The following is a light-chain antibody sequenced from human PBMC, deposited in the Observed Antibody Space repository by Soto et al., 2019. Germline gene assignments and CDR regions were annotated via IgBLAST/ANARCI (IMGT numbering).Light chain of an antibody. V-gene: IGLV2-14*01. CDR3: SSYTSSITYV. J-gene: IGLJ1*01. Sequence: QSVLTQPASVSGSPGQSNTISCTGTSSDVGGYNYVSWYQQHPGKAPKLMIYEVSNRPSGVSNRFSGSKSGNTASLTISGLQAEDEADYYCSSYTSSITYVFGTGTKVTVL. CDR2: EVS. CDR1: SSDVGGYNY.